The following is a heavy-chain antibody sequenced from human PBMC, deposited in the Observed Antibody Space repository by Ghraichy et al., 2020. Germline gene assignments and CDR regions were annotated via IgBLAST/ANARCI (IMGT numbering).Heavy chain of an antibody. CDR1: GGSFSGYY. CDR2: INHSGST. V-gene: IGHV4-34*01. J-gene: IGHJ4*02. D-gene: IGHD3-22*01. Sequence: SETLSLTCAVYGGSFSGYYWSWIRQPPGKGLEWIGEINHSGSTNYNPSLKSRVTISMDTSKKQFSLKLHSVTAADTAVYYCARLRNAYYYVLDYWGQGSLVTVSS. CDR3: ARLRNAYYYVLDY.